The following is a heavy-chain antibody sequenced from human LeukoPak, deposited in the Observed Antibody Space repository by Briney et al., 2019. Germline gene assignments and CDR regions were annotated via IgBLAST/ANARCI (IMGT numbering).Heavy chain of an antibody. D-gene: IGHD4-23*01. CDR3: ARGGKATVVAM. CDR1: GGSINSYY. CDR2: IYSSGST. J-gene: IGHJ4*02. V-gene: IGHV4-4*07. Sequence: SETLSLTCTVSGGSINSYYWSWIRQPAGKGLEWIGRIYSSGSTNYNPSLKSRVSMSVDTSKNQFSLKLSSVTAADTAVYYCARGGKATVVAMWGQGILVTVSS.